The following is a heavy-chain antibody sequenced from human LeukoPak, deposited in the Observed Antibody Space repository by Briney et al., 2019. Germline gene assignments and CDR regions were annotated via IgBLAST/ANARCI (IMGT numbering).Heavy chain of an antibody. D-gene: IGHD3-3*01. Sequence: ASVKVSCKASGGTFSSYAISWVRQAPGQGLEWMGRIIPILGIANYAQKFQGRVTITADKSTSTAYMELSSLRSEDTAVYYCARAIFGVVSTLRYFDLWGRGTLVTVSS. CDR3: ARAIFGVVSTLRYFDL. CDR2: IIPILGIA. J-gene: IGHJ2*01. V-gene: IGHV1-69*04. CDR1: GGTFSSYA.